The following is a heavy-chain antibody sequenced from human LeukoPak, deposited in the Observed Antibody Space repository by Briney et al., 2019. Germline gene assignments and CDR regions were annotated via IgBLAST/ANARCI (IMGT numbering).Heavy chain of an antibody. CDR2: IYYSGST. J-gene: IGHJ3*02. CDR3: ARAFKWYSSSSVRAFDI. Sequence: SETLSLTCTVSGGSISSGDYYWSWIRQPAGKGLEWIGYIYYSGSTYYNPSLKSRVTISVDTSKNQFSLKLTSVTAADTAVYYCARAFKWYSSSSVRAFDIWGQGTMVTVSS. CDR1: GGSISSGDYY. D-gene: IGHD6-6*01. V-gene: IGHV4-30-4*08.